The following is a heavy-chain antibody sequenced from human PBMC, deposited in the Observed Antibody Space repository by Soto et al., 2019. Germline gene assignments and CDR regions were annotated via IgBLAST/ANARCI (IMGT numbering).Heavy chain of an antibody. D-gene: IGHD1-20*01. CDR3: ARGYSTGYFDY. CDR1: GGTFGNYY. J-gene: IGHJ4*02. CDR2: IIPMFDTP. Sequence: QVQLVQSGAEVKKPGSSMKVSCKTSGGTFGNYYISWVRQAPGQGLEWMGDIIPMFDTPKYAQKFQGRVTITADESTSAAYMELSSLRAEDTAVYYCARGYSTGYFDYWGQGTLITVSS. V-gene: IGHV1-69*01.